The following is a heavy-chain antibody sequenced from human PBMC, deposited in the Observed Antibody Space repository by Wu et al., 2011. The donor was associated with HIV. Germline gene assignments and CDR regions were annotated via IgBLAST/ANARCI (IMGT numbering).Heavy chain of an antibody. CDR2: INPHSGGT. CDR3: TRGGAVTYYYDSSGSSDWCFDL. CDR1: GYTFTGYY. V-gene: IGHV1-2*02. D-gene: IGHD3-22*01. J-gene: IGHJ2*01. Sequence: QVQLVQSGAEVKKPGASVKVSCKASGYTFTGYYMHWVRQAPGQGLEWMGWINPHSGGTNYAQKFQGRVTMTRDTSISTAYMDLSRLKSDDTAVYYCTRGGAVTYYYDSSGSSDWCFDLWGRGTLVTVSS.